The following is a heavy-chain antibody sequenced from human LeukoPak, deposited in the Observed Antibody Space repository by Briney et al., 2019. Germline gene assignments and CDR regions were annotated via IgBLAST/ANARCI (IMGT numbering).Heavy chain of an antibody. CDR3: ASDLEAAMVWGY. CDR1: GGTFRSYA. D-gene: IGHD5-18*01. CDR2: IIPILGIA. V-gene: IGHV1-69*04. Sequence: SVKVSCKASGGTFRSYAISWVGPAPGQGLEWMGRIIPILGIANHAHNSQGRVTNTADKSTSTAYMELCSLRPEDTAVYYCASDLEAAMVWGYWGQGTLVTVSS. J-gene: IGHJ4*02.